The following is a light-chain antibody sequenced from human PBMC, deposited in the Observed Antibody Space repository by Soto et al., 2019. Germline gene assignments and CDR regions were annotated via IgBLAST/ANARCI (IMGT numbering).Light chain of an antibody. CDR1: TSFVGTYNF. V-gene: IGLV2-14*02. CDR3: SSYTSSSTLRYV. CDR2: EGT. J-gene: IGLJ1*01. Sequence: QSVLTQPASASGSAGQSITISCTGTTSFVGTYNFVSWYQQHPGKAPQVLIYEGTKRPSGVSNRFSGSTSGSTASLTISGLQAEDEADYYCSSYTSSSTLRYVFGTGTKLTVL.